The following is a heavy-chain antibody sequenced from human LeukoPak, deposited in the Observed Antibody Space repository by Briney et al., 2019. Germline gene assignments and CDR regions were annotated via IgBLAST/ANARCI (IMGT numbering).Heavy chain of an antibody. Sequence: GGSLSLSCAASGFTFSSYAMHWVRQAPGKGLEWVAVISYDGSNKYYADSVKGRFTISRDNSKNTLYLQMNSLRAEDTAVYYCARGAVEMATLLDYWGQGTLVTVSS. V-gene: IGHV3-30*01. J-gene: IGHJ4*02. CDR2: ISYDGSNK. CDR3: ARGAVEMATLLDY. CDR1: GFTFSSYA. D-gene: IGHD5-24*01.